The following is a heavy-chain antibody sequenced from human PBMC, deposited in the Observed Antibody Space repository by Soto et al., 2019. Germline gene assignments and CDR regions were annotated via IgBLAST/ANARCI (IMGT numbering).Heavy chain of an antibody. D-gene: IGHD1-26*01. CDR2: AYYRSRWQY. CDR3: ARDPPDFNSGFDS. CDR1: GDSVSNNGAT. J-gene: IGHJ4*02. Sequence: PSQTLSLTCAICGDSVSNNGATWNWIRQSPSRGLEWLGRAYYRSRWQYDYAPSVRSRITINPDTSKNQFSLHLSSVTPEGTAVYYCARDPPDFNSGFDSWGQGSLVTVSS. V-gene: IGHV6-1*01.